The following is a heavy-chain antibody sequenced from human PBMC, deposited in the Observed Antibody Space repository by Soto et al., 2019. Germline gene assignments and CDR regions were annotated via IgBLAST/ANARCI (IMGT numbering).Heavy chain of an antibody. CDR3: ARMPSSWSLGWVDP. J-gene: IGHJ5*02. Sequence: DSRKISCPGSVYSFTSYCIGWVRQMPGKGLEWMWIIYPGDSDTRYSPSFQGQVTISADKSISTAYLQLSSLKASDTAMYYCARMPSSWSLGWVDPWGQRALVTVSS. D-gene: IGHD6-13*01. V-gene: IGHV5-51*01. CDR1: VYSFTSYC. CDR2: IYPGDSDT.